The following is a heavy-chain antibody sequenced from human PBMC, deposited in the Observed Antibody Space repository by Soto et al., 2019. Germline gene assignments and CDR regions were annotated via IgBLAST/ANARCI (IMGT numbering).Heavy chain of an antibody. Sequence: SVKVSCKASGGTFSSYAISWVRQAPGQGLEWMGGIIPIFGTANYAQKFQGRVTIIADESTSTAYMELSSLRSEDTAVYYCARALYYDFWSGPRMDVWGQGTTVTVSS. CDR2: IIPIFGTA. CDR3: ARALYYDFWSGPRMDV. J-gene: IGHJ6*02. D-gene: IGHD3-3*01. CDR1: GGTFSSYA. V-gene: IGHV1-69*13.